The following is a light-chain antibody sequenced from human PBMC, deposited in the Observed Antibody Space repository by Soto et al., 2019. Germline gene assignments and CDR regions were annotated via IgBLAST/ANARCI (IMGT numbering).Light chain of an antibody. V-gene: IGKV3-11*01. J-gene: IGKJ3*01. CDR3: KQRSSWPPFS. Sequence: EIVLTQSPATLSLSPGERATLSCRASQSVSSYLVWYQQKPGQAPRLLIYDASTRATDVPARVSGSGSGTDFTHTISSLEPEDFAIYYCKQRSSWPPFSFGPGTTVDIK. CDR2: DAS. CDR1: QSVSSY.